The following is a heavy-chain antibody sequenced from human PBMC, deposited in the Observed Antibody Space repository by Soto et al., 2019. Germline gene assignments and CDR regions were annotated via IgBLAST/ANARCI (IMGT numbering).Heavy chain of an antibody. D-gene: IGHD3-3*01. CDR3: ARGITIFGVVTDGGT. CDR2: ISAYNGNT. V-gene: IGHV1-18*01. J-gene: IGHJ4*02. Sequence: ASVKVSCKASGYTFTSYGISWVRQAPGQGLEWMGWISAYNGNTNYARKLQGRVTMTTDTSTSTAYMELRSLRSDDTAVYYCARGITIFGVVTDGGTWGQGTLVTVSS. CDR1: GYTFTSYG.